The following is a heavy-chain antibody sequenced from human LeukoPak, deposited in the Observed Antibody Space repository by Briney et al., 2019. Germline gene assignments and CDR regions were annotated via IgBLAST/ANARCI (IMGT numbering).Heavy chain of an antibody. J-gene: IGHJ5*02. CDR2: INHSGST. CDR3: ARPNSRISWFDP. Sequence: SETLSLTCAVYGGSFSGYYWSWIRQPPGKGLEWIGEINHSGSTNYNPSLKSRVTISVDTSKNQFSLKLSSVTAADTAVYYCARPNSRISWFDPWGQGTLVTVSS. V-gene: IGHV4-34*01. D-gene: IGHD1-7*01. CDR1: GGSFSGYY.